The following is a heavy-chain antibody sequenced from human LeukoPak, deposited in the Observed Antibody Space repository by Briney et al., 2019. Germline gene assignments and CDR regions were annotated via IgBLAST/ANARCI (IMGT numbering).Heavy chain of an antibody. J-gene: IGHJ4*02. CDR3: ARDVWTGVAVSDY. Sequence: AGGSLRLSCVASGFTFSSYWMTWVRQAPGKGLEWLANIKEDGSIQYYLDSVRGRFTISRDNAKTSVYLQLNSLRADDTAVYYCARDVWTGVAVSDYWGQGTLVTVPS. V-gene: IGHV3-7*01. CDR1: GFTFSSYW. D-gene: IGHD6-19*01. CDR2: IKEDGSIQ.